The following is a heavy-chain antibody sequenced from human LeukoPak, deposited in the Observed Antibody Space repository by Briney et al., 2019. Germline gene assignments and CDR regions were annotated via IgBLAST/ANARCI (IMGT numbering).Heavy chain of an antibody. CDR2: INPNSGGT. V-gene: IGHV1-2*02. D-gene: IGHD3-10*01. CDR1: GYTFTGYY. J-gene: IGHJ5*02. Sequence: GASVKVSCKASGYTFTGYYTHWVRQAPGQGLEWMGWINPNSGGTNYAQKFQGRVTMTRDTSISTAYMELSRLRSDDTAVYYCASDDYGPENWFDPWGQGTLVTVSS. CDR3: ASDDYGPENWFDP.